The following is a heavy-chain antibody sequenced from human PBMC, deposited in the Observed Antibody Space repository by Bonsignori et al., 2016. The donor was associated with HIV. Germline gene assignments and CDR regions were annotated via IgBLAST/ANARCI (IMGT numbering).Heavy chain of an antibody. Sequence: QLQLQESGPGLVKPSETLSLTCTVSGAPSAMMVTSGAGSASPQEGAEWIGSISYTGNTYYNPSLTSRVTISVDTSTNQLSLRLTSVTASDTAVFFCARQVWSGYRHVDYWGQGTLVTVSS. J-gene: IGHJ4*02. CDR1: GAPSAMMVTS. V-gene: IGHV4-39*01. CDR3: ARQVWSGYRHVDY. CDR2: ISYTGNT. D-gene: IGHD3-3*01.